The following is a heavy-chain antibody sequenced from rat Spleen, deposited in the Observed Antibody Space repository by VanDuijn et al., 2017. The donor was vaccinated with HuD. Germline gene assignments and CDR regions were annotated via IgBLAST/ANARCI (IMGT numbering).Heavy chain of an antibody. CDR2: ISSGGYT. J-gene: IGHJ3*01. D-gene: IGHD1-2*01. V-gene: IGHV2-77*01. Sequence: QVQMKETGPGLVQTTQTLSVTCTVSGFSLTSYGVHWVRQAPGKGLEWIATISSGGYTYSNSPLKSRLSISRDTSKSQVFLTMNSLQTDDTAVYYCAASVSSYGFAHWGQGTLVTVSS. CDR3: AASVSSYGFAH. CDR1: GFSLTSYG.